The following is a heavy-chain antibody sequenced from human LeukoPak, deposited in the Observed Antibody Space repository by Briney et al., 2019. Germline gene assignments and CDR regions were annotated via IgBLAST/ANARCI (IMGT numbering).Heavy chain of an antibody. J-gene: IGHJ5*02. V-gene: IGHV1-2*02. D-gene: IGHD2-2*01. CDR2: INPNSGGT. Sequence: ASVKVSCKASGYTFTGHYMHWVRQAPGQGLEWMGWINPNSGGTNYAQKFQGRVTMTRDTSISTAYMELSRLRSDDTAVYYCAREEEGCSSTSCYVKFDPWGQGTLVTVSS. CDR1: GYTFTGHY. CDR3: AREEEGCSSTSCYVKFDP.